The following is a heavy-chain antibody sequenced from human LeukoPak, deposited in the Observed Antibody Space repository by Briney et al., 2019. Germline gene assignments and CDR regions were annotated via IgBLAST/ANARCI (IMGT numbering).Heavy chain of an antibody. V-gene: IGHV3-30*02. D-gene: IGHD2-15*01. Sequence: GGSLRLSCAASGFTFSSYGMHWVHRAPGKGLEWVAFIRYDGSNKYYADSVKGRFTISRDNSKNTLYLQMNSLRAEDTAIYYCAKSKEDCCGSFDPWGQGTLVTVSS. J-gene: IGHJ5*02. CDR1: GFTFSSYG. CDR3: AKSKEDCCGSFDP. CDR2: IRYDGSNK.